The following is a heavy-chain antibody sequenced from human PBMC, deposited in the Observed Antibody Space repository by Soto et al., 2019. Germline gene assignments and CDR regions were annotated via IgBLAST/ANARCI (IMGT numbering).Heavy chain of an antibody. J-gene: IGHJ4*02. D-gene: IGHD2-2*01. CDR1: GGSISSSSYY. Sequence: SETLSLTCTVSGGSISSSSYYWGWIRQPPGKGLEWIGSIYYSGSTYYNPSLKSRVTISVDTSKNQFSLKLSSVTAAVTAVYYCARKRGKKYHFEYWGQGSLVTVSS. V-gene: IGHV4-39*01. CDR2: IYYSGST. CDR3: ARKRGKKYHFEY.